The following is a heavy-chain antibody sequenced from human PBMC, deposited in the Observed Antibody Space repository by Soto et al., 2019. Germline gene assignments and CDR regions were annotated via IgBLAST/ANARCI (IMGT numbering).Heavy chain of an antibody. D-gene: IGHD6-19*01. CDR2: MNPNSGNT. V-gene: IGHV1-8*01. CDR3: ARGRDSSGWTTRYYYMDV. CDR1: GYTFTSYD. Sequence: ASVKVSCKASGYTFTSYDINWVRQATGQGLEWMGWMNPNSGNTGYAQKFQGRVTMTRNTSISTAYMELSSLRSEDTAVYYCARGRDSSGWTTRYYYMDVWGKGTTVTVSS. J-gene: IGHJ6*03.